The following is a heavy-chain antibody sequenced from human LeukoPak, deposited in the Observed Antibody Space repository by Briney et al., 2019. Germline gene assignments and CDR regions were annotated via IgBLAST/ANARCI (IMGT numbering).Heavy chain of an antibody. D-gene: IGHD2-15*01. Sequence: SETLSLTCTVSGGSITSYYWSWIRQPAGKGLEWIGRIYTTGSTYYNHFLKSRVTMAVDTSKNQFSLKLSSVTAADTAVYYCASLGRARGSLTFDYWGQGTLVTVSS. V-gene: IGHV4-4*07. CDR1: GGSITSYY. J-gene: IGHJ4*02. CDR3: ASLGRARGSLTFDY. CDR2: IYTTGST.